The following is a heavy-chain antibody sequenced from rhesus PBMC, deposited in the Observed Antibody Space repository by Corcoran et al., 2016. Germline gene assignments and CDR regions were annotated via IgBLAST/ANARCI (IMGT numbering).Heavy chain of an antibody. D-gene: IGHD6-31*01. CDR2: IGGSGDYS. J-gene: IGHJ4*01. CDR1: GYSISRGYG. CDR3: ARQLVPAAAGTFDY. V-gene: IGHV4-127*01. Sequence: QVQLQESGPGLVKPSETLSLTCAVPGYSISRGYGWSWIRPPPGKGLEWVGYIGGSGDYSNYNPSLKSRVTISKDTSKNQFSLMLSSVTAADTAVYYCARQLVPAAAGTFDYWGQGVLVTVSS.